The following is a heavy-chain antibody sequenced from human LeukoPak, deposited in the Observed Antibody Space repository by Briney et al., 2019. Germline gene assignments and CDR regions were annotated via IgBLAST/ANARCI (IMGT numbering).Heavy chain of an antibody. D-gene: IGHD1-1*01. CDR2: ISGSGGRT. J-gene: IGHJ4*02. CDR3: AKDGGTDDVYYFDY. CDR1: GFTFSSYA. V-gene: IGHV3-23*01. Sequence: GGSLRLSCAASGFTFSSYAMSWVRQAPGKGLEWVSGISGSGGRTYYTDSVKGRFTISRDNSKNTLYLQMNSLRAEDTAIYYCAKDGGTDDVYYFDYWGQGTLVTVSS.